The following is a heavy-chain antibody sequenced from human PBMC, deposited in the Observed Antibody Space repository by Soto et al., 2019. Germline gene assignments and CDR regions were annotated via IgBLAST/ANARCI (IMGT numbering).Heavy chain of an antibody. CDR1: GFTFSSYA. V-gene: IGHV3-23*01. J-gene: IGHJ5*02. D-gene: IGHD1-1*01. CDR3: AKDRDNWNARDWFDP. Sequence: GGSLRLSCAASGFTFSSYAMSWVRQAPGKGLEWVSAISGSGGSTYYADSVKGRFTISRDNSKNTLYLQMNSLRAEDTAVYYCAKDRDNWNARDWFDPWGQGTLVTVSS. CDR2: ISGSGGST.